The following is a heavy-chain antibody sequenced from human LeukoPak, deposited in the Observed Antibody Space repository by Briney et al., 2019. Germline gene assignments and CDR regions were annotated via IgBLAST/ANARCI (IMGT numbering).Heavy chain of an antibody. CDR1: GFTFSSYG. Sequence: GGSLRLSCAASGFTFSSYGIHWVRQAPGKGLEWVAVISYDGRNKYYADSVKGRFTISRDNSRNKLYLQMNSLRTEDTAVYYCARPTAGYSYGPYYYYYAMDVWGQGTTVTVSS. D-gene: IGHD5-18*01. V-gene: IGHV3-30*03. J-gene: IGHJ6*02. CDR2: ISYDGRNK. CDR3: ARPTAGYSYGPYYYYYAMDV.